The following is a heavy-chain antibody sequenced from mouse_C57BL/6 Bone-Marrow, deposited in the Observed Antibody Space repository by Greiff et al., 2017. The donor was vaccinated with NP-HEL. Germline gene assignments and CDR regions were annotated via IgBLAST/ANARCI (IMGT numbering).Heavy chain of an antibody. J-gene: IGHJ3*01. CDR1: GYAFSSSW. CDR2: IYPGDGDT. CDR3: ARERGYYGSSYPFAY. V-gene: IGHV1-82*01. D-gene: IGHD1-1*01. Sequence: QVQLQQSGPELVKPGASVKISCKASGYAFSSSWMNWVQQRPGKGLEWIGRIYPGDGDTNYNGKFKGKATLTADKSSSTAYMQLSSLTSEDSAVYFCARERGYYGSSYPFAYWGQGTLVTVSA.